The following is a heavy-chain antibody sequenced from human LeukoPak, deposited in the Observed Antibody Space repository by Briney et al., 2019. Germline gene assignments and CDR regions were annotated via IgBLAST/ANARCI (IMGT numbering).Heavy chain of an antibody. V-gene: IGHV4-59*08. CDR3: ARQQWLVLNQYYFDY. CDR1: GGSIGSYY. Sequence: SETLSLTCTVSGGSIGSYYWSWIRQPPGKGLEWIGYIYYSGSTNYNPSLKSRVTISVDTSKNQFSLKLSSVTAADTAVYYCARQQWLVLNQYYFDYWGQGTLVTVSS. J-gene: IGHJ4*02. CDR2: IYYSGST. D-gene: IGHD6-19*01.